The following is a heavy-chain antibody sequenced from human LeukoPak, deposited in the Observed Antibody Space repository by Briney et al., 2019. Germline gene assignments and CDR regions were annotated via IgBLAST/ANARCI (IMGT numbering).Heavy chain of an antibody. CDR3: ARSGTVTTWNY. CDR1: GGSISSGGHY. J-gene: IGHJ4*02. Sequence: SQTLSLTCTVSGGSISSGGHYWSWIRQHPGKGLEWIGCIYYSGTTYYHPSLTSRVAISVDTSKNQFSLKLSSVTAADTAVYYCARSGTVTTWNYWGQGTLVTVSS. V-gene: IGHV4-31*03. D-gene: IGHD4-17*01. CDR2: IYYSGTT.